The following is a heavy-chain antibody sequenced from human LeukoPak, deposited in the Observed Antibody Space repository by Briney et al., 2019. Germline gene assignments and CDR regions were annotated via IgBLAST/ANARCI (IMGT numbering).Heavy chain of an antibody. CDR1: GFTFSSYA. Sequence: PGGSLRLSCAASGFTFSSYAMTWVRQAPGKGLEWVSSFSFNGESTYYADSAKGRFTISRDNAKNSLYLQMNSLRAEDTAVYYCARGRGLPGPLDYWGQGTLVTVSS. CDR3: ARGRGLPGPLDY. D-gene: IGHD3-10*01. CDR2: FSFNGEST. V-gene: IGHV3-23*01. J-gene: IGHJ4*02.